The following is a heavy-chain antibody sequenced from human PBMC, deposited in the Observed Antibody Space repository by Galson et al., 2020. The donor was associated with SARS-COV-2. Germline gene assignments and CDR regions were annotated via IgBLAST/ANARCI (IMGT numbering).Heavy chain of an antibody. Sequence: GGSLRLSCAASGFTFSSYGMHWVRQAPGKGLEWVAVISYDGSNKYYADSVKGRFTISRDNSKNTLYLQMNSLRAEDTAVYYCAKICGSGWGCAQETFDYWGQGTLVTVSS. D-gene: IGHD6-19*01. CDR1: GFTFSSYG. J-gene: IGHJ4*02. CDR2: ISYDGSNK. V-gene: IGHV3-30*18. CDR3: AKICGSGWGCAQETFDY.